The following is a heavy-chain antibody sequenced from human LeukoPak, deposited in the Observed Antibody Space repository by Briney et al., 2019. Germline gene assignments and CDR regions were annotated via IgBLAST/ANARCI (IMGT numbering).Heavy chain of an antibody. J-gene: IGHJ4*02. Sequence: SGTLSLTCVVSGDSINSLDLWSWVRQPPGKGLEWIGEMYLSGTTHSNPSVKSRVTISIDKSKNQFFSNLSSVTAADTAVYYCAGLVGRYSSGLYYYYFDYWGQGTLVTVSS. CDR2: MYLSGTT. V-gene: IGHV4-4*02. CDR1: GDSINSLDL. CDR3: AGLVGRYSSGLYYYYFDY. D-gene: IGHD3-22*01.